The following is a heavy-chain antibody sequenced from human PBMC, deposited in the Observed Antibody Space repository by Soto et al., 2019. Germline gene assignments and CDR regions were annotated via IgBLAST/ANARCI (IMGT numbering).Heavy chain of an antibody. CDR1: GGTFNSYD. J-gene: IGHJ5*02. Sequence: SVKVSCKASGGTFNSYDINWVRQAPGQGLEWMGGIIPIVETPKYAQKFQGRVTITADESTNTVYMELSSLRSEDTAMYYCARLSRPNYYDTSGFFKDNWFDPWGQGTLVTSPQ. D-gene: IGHD3-22*01. V-gene: IGHV1-69*13. CDR3: ARLSRPNYYDTSGFFKDNWFDP. CDR2: IIPIVETP.